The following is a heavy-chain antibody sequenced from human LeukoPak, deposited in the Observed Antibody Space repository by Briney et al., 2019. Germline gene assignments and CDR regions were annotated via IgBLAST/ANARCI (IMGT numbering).Heavy chain of an antibody. Sequence: GGSLRLSCAASGFTLSTNYMSWVRQAPGKGLEWVSVIYSGGSTYYADSVKGRFTISRDNSKNTLYLQMNSLRAEDTAVYYCAKDPPYYDFWSGNDAFDIWGQGTMVTVSS. V-gene: IGHV3-66*01. D-gene: IGHD3-3*01. CDR2: IYSGGST. CDR3: AKDPPYYDFWSGNDAFDI. J-gene: IGHJ3*02. CDR1: GFTLSTNY.